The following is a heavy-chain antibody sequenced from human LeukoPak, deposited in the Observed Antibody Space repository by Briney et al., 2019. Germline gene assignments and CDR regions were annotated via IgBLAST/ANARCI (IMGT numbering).Heavy chain of an antibody. Sequence: ASVKVSCKASGYTFTSYGISWVRQAPGQGLEWMGWISAYNGNTNYAQKLQGRVTMTTDTSTSTAYMELRSLRSDDTAVHYCARDRFQSIVGATIDFDYWGQGTLVTVSS. CDR3: ARDRFQSIVGATIDFDY. CDR2: ISAYNGNT. D-gene: IGHD1-26*01. J-gene: IGHJ4*02. V-gene: IGHV1-18*01. CDR1: GYTFTSYG.